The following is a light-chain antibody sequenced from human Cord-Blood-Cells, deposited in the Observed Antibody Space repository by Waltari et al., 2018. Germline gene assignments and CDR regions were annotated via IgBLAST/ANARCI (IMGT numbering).Light chain of an antibody. Sequence: EIVLTQSPATLSLSPGERATLSCRASQSVSSYLAWYQQKPGQAPRLLIYDASNRATGIPARFSGNGSGTDFTLTISSLEPEDVAVYYCQQRSNWPPTFGQGTKVEIK. V-gene: IGKV3-11*01. CDR1: QSVSSY. CDR2: DAS. CDR3: QQRSNWPPT. J-gene: IGKJ1*01.